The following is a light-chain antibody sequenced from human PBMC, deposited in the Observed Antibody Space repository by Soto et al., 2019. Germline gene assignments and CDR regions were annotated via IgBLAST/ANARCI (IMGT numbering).Light chain of an antibody. V-gene: IGKV1-5*03. CDR1: QSISNY. J-gene: IGKJ2*01. Sequence: DIQMTQSPSTLSASVGDRVTITCRASQSISNYLAWYQQKPGKAPKLLIYKASSLESVVPSRFSGSGSGTEFTLTISSLQPDDFATYYCQQYNSSFGQGTKLEIK. CDR2: KAS. CDR3: QQYNSS.